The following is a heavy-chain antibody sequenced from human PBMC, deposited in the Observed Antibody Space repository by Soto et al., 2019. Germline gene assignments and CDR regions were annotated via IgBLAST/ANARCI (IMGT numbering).Heavy chain of an antibody. D-gene: IGHD2-2*01. CDR1: GYTFTSFQ. CDR2: INPGNGRT. V-gene: IGHV1-46*01. CDR3: ANCRLPAIPAAADY. Sequence: QVQLVQSGAEVKKPGASVKVSCKTSGYTFTSFQMHWVRQAPGQGLEWVGIINPGNGRTSYAQSFQGRVTMTSDTSTRTIYMELSSLRSEDTAVYYCANCRLPAIPAAADYWGQGTLVTVSS. J-gene: IGHJ4*02.